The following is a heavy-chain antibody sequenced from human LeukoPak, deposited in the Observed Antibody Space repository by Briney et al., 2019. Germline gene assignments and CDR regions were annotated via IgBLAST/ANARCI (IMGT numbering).Heavy chain of an antibody. V-gene: IGHV3-48*01. Sequence: QPGGSLRLSCAASGFTFSGYSMSWVRQAPGKGLEWVSYISSSSSTIYYADSVKGGFTFSRDNAKNSLYLQMNIRRADDTAVYYCARDAPDYGDHVLDYWGQATLVTVPS. J-gene: IGHJ4*02. CDR3: ARDAPDYGDHVLDY. CDR1: GFTFSGYS. CDR2: ISSSSSTI. D-gene: IGHD4-17*01.